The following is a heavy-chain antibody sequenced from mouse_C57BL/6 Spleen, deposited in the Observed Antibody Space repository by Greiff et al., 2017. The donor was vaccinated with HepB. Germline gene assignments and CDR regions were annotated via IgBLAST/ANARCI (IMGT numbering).Heavy chain of an antibody. CDR1: GFTFSDYG. CDR2: ISSGSSTI. V-gene: IGHV5-17*01. Sequence: EVQLQESGGGLVKPGGSLKLSCAASGFTFSDYGMHWVRQAPEKGLEWVAYISSGSSTIYYADTVKGRFTISRDNAKNTLFLQMTSLRSEDTAMYYCAREDGYYKSWFAYWGQGTLVTVSA. D-gene: IGHD2-3*01. J-gene: IGHJ3*01. CDR3: AREDGYYKSWFAY.